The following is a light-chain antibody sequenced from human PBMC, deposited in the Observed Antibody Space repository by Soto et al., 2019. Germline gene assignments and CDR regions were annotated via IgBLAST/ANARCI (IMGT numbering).Light chain of an antibody. Sequence: DIQMTQSPSTLSASVGDRVTITCRASQSVSICLAWYQQKPGKAPKVLIYKASTLESGVPSRFSGSGSGTELTRTISSLQPDDSATYCCQQYNAYWTFGQGTKVEI. V-gene: IGKV1-5*03. CDR1: QSVSIC. CDR2: KAS. J-gene: IGKJ1*01. CDR3: QQYNAYWT.